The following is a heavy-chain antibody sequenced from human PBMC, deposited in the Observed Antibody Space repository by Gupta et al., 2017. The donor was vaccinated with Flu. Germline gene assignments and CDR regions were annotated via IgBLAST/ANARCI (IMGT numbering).Heavy chain of an antibody. J-gene: IGHJ4*02. CDR2: ISGSGDIA. V-gene: IGHV3-23*01. D-gene: IGHD1-14*01. Sequence: VQLLESGGDVIRPGGSLRLSCVASGLTFSNFARTCVRQAPGKGLEWVSTISGSGDIAEYADAVKGRCTISRDNSKDTLYLQMNSLRVEDTALLYCAKDSNVGTRWSTGYDGGGPGTLGVVSS. CDR3: AKDSNVGTRWSTGYDG. CDR1: GLTFSNFA.